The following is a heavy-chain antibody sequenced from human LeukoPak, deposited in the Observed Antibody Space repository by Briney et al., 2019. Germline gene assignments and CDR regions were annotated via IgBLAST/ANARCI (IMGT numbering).Heavy chain of an antibody. Sequence: SETLSLTCTVSDGSISSSSYYWGWIRQPPGKGLEWIGSIYYSGSTYYNPSLKSRVTISVDTSKNQFSLKLSSVTAADTAVYYCARHGYYYYMDVWGKGTTVTVSS. J-gene: IGHJ6*03. CDR1: DGSISSSSYY. CDR2: IYYSGST. V-gene: IGHV4-39*01. CDR3: ARHGYYYYMDV.